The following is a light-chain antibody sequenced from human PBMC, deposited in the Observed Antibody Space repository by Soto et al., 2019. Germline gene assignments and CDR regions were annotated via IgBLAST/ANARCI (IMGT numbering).Light chain of an antibody. CDR1: QDISTY. Sequence: DIQMTQSPASLSASVGDRVTITCQASQDISTYLNWYQQKPGKAPKLLIYDASTLETGVPSRFSGSGSGTDFTFTISSLQPEDIAKYYCQQYDNLPPFTFGPGTKVDIK. V-gene: IGKV1-33*01. CDR2: DAS. J-gene: IGKJ3*01. CDR3: QQYDNLPPFT.